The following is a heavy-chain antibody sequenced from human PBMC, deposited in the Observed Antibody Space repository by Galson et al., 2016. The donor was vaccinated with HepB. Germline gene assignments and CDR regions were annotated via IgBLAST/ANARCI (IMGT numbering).Heavy chain of an antibody. CDR1: GGSITSAGYY. V-gene: IGHV4-31*03. Sequence: TLSLTCTVSGGSITSAGYYWSWIHQRPGKGLEWIGYIFSSGSTYYNPSLKGRVSISRDTSNNRFSLKLTSVTAADTAIYYCARERRFYGEGSDAFDLWGHGTLVTVSS. J-gene: IGHJ3*01. CDR2: IFSSGST. D-gene: IGHD3-10*01. CDR3: ARERRFYGEGSDAFDL.